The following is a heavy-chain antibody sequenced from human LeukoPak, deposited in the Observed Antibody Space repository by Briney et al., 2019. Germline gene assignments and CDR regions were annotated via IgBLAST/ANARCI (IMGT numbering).Heavy chain of an antibody. Sequence: SETLSLTCTVSGGSISSYYWSWIRQPPGKGLEWIGYIYYSGSTNYNPSLKSQVTISVDTSKNQFSLKLSSVTAADTAVYYCARHAVGATGAFDIWGQGTVVTVSS. V-gene: IGHV4-59*08. D-gene: IGHD1-26*01. CDR3: ARHAVGATGAFDI. CDR2: IYYSGST. CDR1: GGSISSYY. J-gene: IGHJ3*02.